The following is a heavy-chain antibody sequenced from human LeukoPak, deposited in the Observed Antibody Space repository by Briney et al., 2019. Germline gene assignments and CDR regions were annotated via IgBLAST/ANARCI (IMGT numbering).Heavy chain of an antibody. CDR1: GGSISNYY. CDR3: ARDFYGDDGHHPFDY. CDR2: IYASGST. Sequence: PSETLSLTCSVSGGSISNYYWNWLRQPAGKGLEWIGRIYASGSTNYNPSLKSRVPISMDKSKNHFSLNLKSVTAADTAFYYCARDFYGDDGHHPFDYWGQGIQVTVSS. V-gene: IGHV4-4*07. J-gene: IGHJ4*02. D-gene: IGHD2/OR15-2a*01.